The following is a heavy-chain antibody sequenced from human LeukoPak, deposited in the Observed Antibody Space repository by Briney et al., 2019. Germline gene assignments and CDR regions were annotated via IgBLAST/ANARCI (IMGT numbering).Heavy chain of an antibody. Sequence: GGSLRLSCAASGFTFSDYYTSWIRQAPGKGLEWVSYISSSGSTIYYADSVKGRFTISRDNAKNSLYLQMNSLRAEDTAVYYCARDLPHCSGGSCHPGAFDYWGQGTLVTVSS. CDR1: GFTFSDYY. D-gene: IGHD2-15*01. J-gene: IGHJ4*02. V-gene: IGHV3-11*01. CDR2: ISSSGSTI. CDR3: ARDLPHCSGGSCHPGAFDY.